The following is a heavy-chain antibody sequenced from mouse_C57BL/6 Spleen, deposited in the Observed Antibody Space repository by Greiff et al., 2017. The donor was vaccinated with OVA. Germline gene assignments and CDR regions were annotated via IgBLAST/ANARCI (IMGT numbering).Heavy chain of an antibody. V-gene: IGHV1-80*01. CDR1: GYAFSSYW. CDR3: ARQDDYDEDAMDY. CDR2: IYPGDGDT. J-gene: IGHJ4*01. Sequence: VQLQQSGAELVKPGASVKISCKASGYAFSSYWMNWVKQRPGKGLEWIGQIYPGDGDTNYNGKFKGKATLTADKSSSTAYMQLSSLTSEDSAVYFGARQDDYDEDAMDYWGQGTSVTVSA. D-gene: IGHD2-4*01.